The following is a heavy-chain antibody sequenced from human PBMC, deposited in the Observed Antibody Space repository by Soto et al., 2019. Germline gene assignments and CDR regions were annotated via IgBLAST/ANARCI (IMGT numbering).Heavy chain of an antibody. Sequence: GGSLRLSCAASGFTVSSNYMSWVRQAPGKGLEWVSVIYSGGSTYYADSVKGRFTISRDNSKNTLYLQMNSLRAEDTAVYYCARALYSSSWWIHAFDIWGQGTMVTVSS. D-gene: IGHD6-13*01. CDR2: IYSGGST. J-gene: IGHJ3*02. V-gene: IGHV3-53*01. CDR3: ARALYSSSWWIHAFDI. CDR1: GFTVSSNY.